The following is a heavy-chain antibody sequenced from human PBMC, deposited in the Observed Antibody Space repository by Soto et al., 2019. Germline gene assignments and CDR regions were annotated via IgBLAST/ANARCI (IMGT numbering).Heavy chain of an antibody. V-gene: IGHV1-46*01. CDR2: INPSVGST. D-gene: IGHD6-13*01. CDR1: RYTFTSYY. J-gene: IGHJ6*02. Sequence: SVKVSFRTSRYTFTSYYIHWVRQAPGQGLEWMGIINPSVGSTSYPQKLQGRVTMTRDTSTGTVYMELSSLRSEDTAVYYCARQHLAPLRFMDVWGQGTTVTVSS. CDR3: ARQHLAPLRFMDV.